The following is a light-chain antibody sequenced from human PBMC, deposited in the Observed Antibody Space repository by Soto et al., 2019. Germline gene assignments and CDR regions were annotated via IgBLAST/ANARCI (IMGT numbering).Light chain of an antibody. CDR2: DAS. V-gene: IGKV1-5*01. Sequence: DIQMTQSPSTLSASVGDRVTITCRASQTINSWLAWYQQKPGKAPKVLIFDASSLKTGVPSRFSGSGSGTEFTLTISNLQPDDFATYYCQQDYNYPWTFGQGTKVDIK. CDR1: QTINSW. J-gene: IGKJ1*01. CDR3: QQDYNYPWT.